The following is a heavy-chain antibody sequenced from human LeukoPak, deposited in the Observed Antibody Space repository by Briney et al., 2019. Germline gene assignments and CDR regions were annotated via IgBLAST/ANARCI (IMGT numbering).Heavy chain of an antibody. Sequence: GGSLRLSCTASGFTFSAYAMMWVRQAPGKGPEWVSAIRGGGTSEFYADSVKGRFRISRDNSKDTLFLQMNSLRAEDTAVYYCARDPNGDYIGAFDMWGPGTMITVSS. CDR1: GFTFSAYA. CDR3: ARDPNGDYIGAFDM. J-gene: IGHJ3*02. V-gene: IGHV3-23*01. CDR2: IRGGGTSE. D-gene: IGHD4-17*01.